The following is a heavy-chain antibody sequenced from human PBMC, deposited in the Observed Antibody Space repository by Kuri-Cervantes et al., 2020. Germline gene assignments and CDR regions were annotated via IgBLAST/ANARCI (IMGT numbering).Heavy chain of an antibody. V-gene: IGHV4-59*01. Sequence: SETLSLTCTVSGGSISSYYWSWIRQPPGKGLEWIGYIYYSGSTNYNPSLKSRVTISVDTSKNQFSLKLSSVTAADTAVYYCARGKQGPRCFDLWGRGTLVTVSS. CDR3: ARGKQGPRCFDL. J-gene: IGHJ2*01. CDR2: IYYSGST. CDR1: GGSISSYY.